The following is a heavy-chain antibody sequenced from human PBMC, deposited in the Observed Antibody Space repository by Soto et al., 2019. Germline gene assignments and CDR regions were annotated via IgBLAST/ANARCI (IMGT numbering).Heavy chain of an antibody. Sequence: EVQLLESGGGLVQPGGSLRLSCAASGFTFSSYAMSWVRQAPGKGLEWVSGISGSGGRTYYADSVKGRFTISRDNSKNPLNLQMNSLRAEDTAVYYCARRTVTTDHYYYYGMDVWGQGTTVTVSS. CDR1: GFTFSSYA. J-gene: IGHJ6*02. CDR2: ISGSGGRT. CDR3: ARRTVTTDHYYYYGMDV. V-gene: IGHV3-23*01. D-gene: IGHD4-17*01.